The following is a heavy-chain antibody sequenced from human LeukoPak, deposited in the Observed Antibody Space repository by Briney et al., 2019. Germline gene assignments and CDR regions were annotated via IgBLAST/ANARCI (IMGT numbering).Heavy chain of an antibody. CDR3: ARATGKDILTGRKLDC. V-gene: IGHV1-2*06. Sequence: ASAKVSCKASGYTFTGYYMHWVRQAPGQGLEWMGRINPNSGGTNYAQKFQGRVTMTRDTSISTAYMELSRLRSDDTAVYYCARATGKDILTGRKLDCWGQGTLVSVSS. CDR2: INPNSGGT. D-gene: IGHD3-9*01. J-gene: IGHJ4*02. CDR1: GYTFTGYY.